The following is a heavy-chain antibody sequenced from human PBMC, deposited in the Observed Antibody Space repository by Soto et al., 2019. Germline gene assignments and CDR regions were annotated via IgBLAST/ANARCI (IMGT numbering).Heavy chain of an antibody. CDR1: GGTFSSYA. CDR3: ASHSSLRGYCISTSCYGNYYGMDV. J-gene: IGHJ6*02. D-gene: IGHD2-2*01. V-gene: IGHV1-69*12. CDR2: IIPIFGTA. Sequence: QVQLVQSGAEVKNPGSSVKVSCKASGGTFSSYAISWVRQAPGQGLEWMGGIIPIFGTADYAQKFQGRVTITADESTSTAYMELSSLRSEDTAVYYCASHSSLRGYCISTSCYGNYYGMDVWGQGTTVTVSS.